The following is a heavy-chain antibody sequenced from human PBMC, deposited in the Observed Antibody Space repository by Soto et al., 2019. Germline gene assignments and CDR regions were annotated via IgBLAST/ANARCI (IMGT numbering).Heavy chain of an antibody. CDR2: ISSSGSYI. CDR1: GFSFRSYN. J-gene: IGHJ5*02. CDR3: ARDNAGVTGRWFDP. D-gene: IGHD2-21*02. V-gene: IGHV3-21*01. Sequence: EVQLVESGGGLVKPGGSLRLSCAASGFSFRSYNMNWVCQAPGKGLEWVSSISSSGSYINYADSLKGRFTISRDNAKNSLYLQMTSLRVEDTAVYYCARDNAGVTGRWFDPWGQGTLVTVSS.